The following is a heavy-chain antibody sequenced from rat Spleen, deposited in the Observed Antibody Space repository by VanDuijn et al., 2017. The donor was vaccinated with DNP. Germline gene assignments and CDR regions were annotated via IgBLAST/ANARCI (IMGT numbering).Heavy chain of an antibody. Sequence: EVQLVESGGGLVQAGRSLRLSCAASGFTFSDYYMAWVRQAPKKGLEWVAAISPSGSRPYSPDSVKGRFTISRDTAKSSLYLQMSSLKSEDTATYYCAREQHYHFDYWGQGVMVTVSS. J-gene: IGHJ2*01. CDR1: GFTFSDYY. CDR2: ISPSGSRP. D-gene: IGHD1-10*01. CDR3: AREQHYHFDY. V-gene: IGHV5S23*01.